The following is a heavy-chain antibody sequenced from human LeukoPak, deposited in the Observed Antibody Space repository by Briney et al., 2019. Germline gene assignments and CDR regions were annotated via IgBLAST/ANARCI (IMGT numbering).Heavy chain of an antibody. CDR3: ARGPVGATFPFDY. CDR1: GFTFRSYS. J-gene: IGHJ4*02. V-gene: IGHV3-21*01. CDR2: ITSSSSYI. D-gene: IGHD1-26*01. Sequence: GGSLRLSCAASGFTFRSYSMNWVRQAPGKGLEWVSSITSSSSYIYSADSVKGRFTISRDNAKNSLYLQMNSLRAEDTAVYYCARGPVGATFPFDYWGQGTLVTVSS.